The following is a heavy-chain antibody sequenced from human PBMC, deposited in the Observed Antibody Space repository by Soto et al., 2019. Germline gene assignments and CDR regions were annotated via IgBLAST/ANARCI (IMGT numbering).Heavy chain of an antibody. D-gene: IGHD3-10*01. Sequence: GGSLRLSCAASGFTFSDYYMSWIRQAPGKGLEWVSYISSSGSTIYYADSVKGRFTISRDNSKNTLYLQMNSLRAEDTAVYYCARVSFTTLLYGSGSDYYYGMDVWGQGTTVTVSS. V-gene: IGHV3-11*04. CDR3: ARVSFTTLLYGSGSDYYYGMDV. CDR1: GFTFSDYY. CDR2: ISSSGSTI. J-gene: IGHJ6*02.